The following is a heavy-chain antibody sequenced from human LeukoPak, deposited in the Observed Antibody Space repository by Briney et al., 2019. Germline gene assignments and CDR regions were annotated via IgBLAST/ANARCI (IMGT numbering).Heavy chain of an antibody. CDR1: GYTFSSYG. Sequence: ASVKVSCKASGYTFSSYGISWVRQAPGQGLEWTGWISANNGNTNYAQKLQGRVTMTTDTSTSTAYMELRSLRSDDTAVYYCARDTIEVSGNYFDYWGQGTLVTVSS. CDR2: ISANNGNT. D-gene: IGHD3-10*01. J-gene: IGHJ4*02. V-gene: IGHV1-18*01. CDR3: ARDTIEVSGNYFDY.